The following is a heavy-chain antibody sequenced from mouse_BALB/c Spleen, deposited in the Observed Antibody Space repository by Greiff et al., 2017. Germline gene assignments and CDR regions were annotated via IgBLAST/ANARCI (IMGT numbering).Heavy chain of an antibody. Sequence: EVQRVESGGGLVQPGGSRKLSCAASGFTFSSFGMHWVRQAPEKGLEWVAYISSGSSTIYYADTVKGRFTISRDNPKNTLFLQMTSLRSEDTAMYYCARSGLGQGYWYFDVWGAGTTVTVSS. CDR2: ISSGSSTI. CDR1: GFTFSSFG. D-gene: IGHD3-3*01. V-gene: IGHV5-17*02. CDR3: ARSGLGQGYWYFDV. J-gene: IGHJ1*01.